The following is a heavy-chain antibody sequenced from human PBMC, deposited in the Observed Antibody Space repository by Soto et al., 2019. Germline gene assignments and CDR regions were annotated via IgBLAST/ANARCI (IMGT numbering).Heavy chain of an antibody. J-gene: IGHJ4*02. CDR2: IYYSGST. Sequence: SETLSLTCTVSGGSISSGDYYWSWIRQPPGKGLEWIGYIYYSGSTYYNPSLKSRVTISVDTSKNQFSLKLSSVTAADTAVYYCARGGLNCAYSFGYWGQGTLVTVSS. D-gene: IGHD1-20*01. V-gene: IGHV4-30-4*01. CDR1: GGSISSGDYY. CDR3: ARGGLNCAYSFGY.